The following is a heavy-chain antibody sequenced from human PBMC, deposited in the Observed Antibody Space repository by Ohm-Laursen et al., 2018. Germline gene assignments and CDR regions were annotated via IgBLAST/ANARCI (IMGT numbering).Heavy chain of an antibody. D-gene: IGHD3-3*01. CDR3: AKGYTTITIFGVVIIGCGMDV. Sequence: SLRLSCAASGFTFSSYGMHWVRQAPGKGLEWVAVISYDGSNKYYADSVKGRFTISRDNSKNTLYLQMNSLRAEDTAAYYCAKGYTTITIFGVVIIGCGMDVWGQGTTVTVSS. CDR1: GFTFSSYG. V-gene: IGHV3-30*18. J-gene: IGHJ6*02. CDR2: ISYDGSNK.